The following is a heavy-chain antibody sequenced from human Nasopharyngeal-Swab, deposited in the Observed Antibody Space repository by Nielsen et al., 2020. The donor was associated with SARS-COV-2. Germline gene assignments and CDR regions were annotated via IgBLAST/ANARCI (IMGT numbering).Heavy chain of an antibody. CDR3: ARDPTLAVETETTYYYYGMDV. V-gene: IGHV1-46*01. D-gene: IGHD6-19*01. Sequence: ASLQVSCNASAYTFTSYYMLRVRQDPGEGLEWMGIINPSGGSTSYAQKFQGRVTMTRDTSTSTVYMELSSLRSEDTAVYYCARDPTLAVETETTYYYYGMDVWGQGTTVTVSS. CDR1: AYTFTSYY. CDR2: INPSGGST. J-gene: IGHJ6*02.